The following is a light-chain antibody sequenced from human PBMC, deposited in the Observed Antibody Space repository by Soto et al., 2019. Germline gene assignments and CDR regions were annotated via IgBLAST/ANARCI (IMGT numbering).Light chain of an antibody. Sequence: EIVMTQSPAPLSVSPGERATLSFRASQSVSSNLASYQQKPGQTPKLLIYVASTRATGIPARFSGRGSGTEFTLTISRLQSEDFAVYYCQQYNVWPLTFGGGTKVEFK. CDR2: VAS. CDR3: QQYNVWPLT. V-gene: IGKV3-15*01. CDR1: QSVSSN. J-gene: IGKJ4*01.